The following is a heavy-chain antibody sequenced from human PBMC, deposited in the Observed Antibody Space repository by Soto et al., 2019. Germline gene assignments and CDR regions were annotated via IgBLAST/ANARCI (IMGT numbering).Heavy chain of an antibody. CDR3: AILSVRGLVTTVTHAAFDI. Sequence: QVQLVQSGAEVKKPGSSVKVSCKASGGTFSSYAISWVRQAPGQGLEWMGGIIPIFGTANYAQKFQGRVTITAAEXXSXAXTELSSLRSEDTAVYYCAILSVRGLVTTVTHAAFDIWGQGTMVTVSS. V-gene: IGHV1-69*12. D-gene: IGHD4-17*01. CDR1: GGTFSSYA. J-gene: IGHJ3*02. CDR2: IIPIFGTA.